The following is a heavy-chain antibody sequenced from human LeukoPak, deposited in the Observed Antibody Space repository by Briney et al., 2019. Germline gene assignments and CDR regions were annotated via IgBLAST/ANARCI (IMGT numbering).Heavy chain of an antibody. CDR3: ARHLSGITGYTYGRGIDY. J-gene: IGHJ4*02. CDR2: IRYDGSNK. V-gene: IGHV3-30*02. Sequence: PGGSLRLSCTVSGFTVSSNSMSWVRQAPGKGLEWVAFIRYDGSNKYYADSVKGRFTISRDNSKNTLYLQMNSLRAEDTAVYYCARHLSGITGYTYGRGIDYWGQGTLLTVSS. CDR1: GFTVSSNS. D-gene: IGHD5-18*01.